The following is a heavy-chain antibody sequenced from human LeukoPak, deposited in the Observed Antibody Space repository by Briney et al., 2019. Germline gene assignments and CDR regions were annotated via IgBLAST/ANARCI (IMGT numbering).Heavy chain of an antibody. D-gene: IGHD2-2*01. Sequence: GASVKVSCKASGYTFTGYYMHWLRQAPGQGLEWMGWINPNSGGTNYAQKFQGRVTMTRDTSISTAHMELSRLRSDDTAVYYCARDRVVVPAAKRGWFDPWGQGTLVTVSS. CDR3: ARDRVVVPAAKRGWFDP. CDR1: GYTFTGYY. V-gene: IGHV1-2*02. CDR2: INPNSGGT. J-gene: IGHJ5*02.